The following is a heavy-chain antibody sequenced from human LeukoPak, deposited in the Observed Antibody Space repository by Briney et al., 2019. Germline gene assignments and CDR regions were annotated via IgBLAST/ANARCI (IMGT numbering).Heavy chain of an antibody. CDR1: GFTVSSNY. J-gene: IGHJ3*02. CDR2: IYSGGST. V-gene: IGHV3-66*01. D-gene: IGHD3-16*01. CDR3: ARDRGRRRMITFGDAFDI. Sequence: GGSLRLSCAASGFTVSSNYMSWVRQAPGKGLEWVSVIYSGGSTYYADSVKGRFTISRDNSKNTVYLQMNSLRAEDTAVYYCARDRGRRRMITFGDAFDIWGQGTMVTVSS.